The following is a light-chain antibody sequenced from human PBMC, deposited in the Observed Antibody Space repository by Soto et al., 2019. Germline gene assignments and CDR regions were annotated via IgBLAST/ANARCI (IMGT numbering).Light chain of an antibody. CDR2: DAY. V-gene: IGKV3-11*01. Sequence: EVVLTQSPVTLSLSPGERATLSCRASQSFRGLLAWYQQKPGQAPRLLIYDAYNRATGIPPRFSGSGSGTDFTLTISSLQSEDFAVYYCQQYYNWPPWTFGQGTKVDIK. CDR1: QSFRGL. J-gene: IGKJ1*01. CDR3: QQYYNWPPWT.